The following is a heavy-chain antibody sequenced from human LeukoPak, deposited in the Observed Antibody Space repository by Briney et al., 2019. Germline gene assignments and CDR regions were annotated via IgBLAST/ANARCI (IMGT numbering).Heavy chain of an antibody. V-gene: IGHV3-23*01. CDR2: ITSSGIT. J-gene: IGHJ4*02. D-gene: IGHD2-2*02. Sequence: PGGSLRLSCAASGFTFSNYGMNWVRQAPGKGLEWVSGITSSGITYYADSVKGRFTVSRDNSKNTLYLQMNSLRADDTAVYYCARELYQGVIDYWGQGTLVTVSS. CDR3: ARELYQGVIDY. CDR1: GFTFSNYG.